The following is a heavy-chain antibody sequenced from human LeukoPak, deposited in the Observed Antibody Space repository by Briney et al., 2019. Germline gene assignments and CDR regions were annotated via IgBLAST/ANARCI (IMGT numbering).Heavy chain of an antibody. D-gene: IGHD3-10*01. CDR2: INPNSGGT. CDR3: ARVPRITMVRGVNTFDY. V-gene: IGHV1-2*02. J-gene: IGHJ4*02. CDR1: GYTFTGYY. Sequence: ASVKVSCKASGYTFTGYYMHWVRQAPGQGLEWMGWINPNSGGTNYAQKLQGRVTMTRDTSISTAYMELSRLRSDDTAVYYCARVPRITMVRGVNTFDYWGQGTLVTVSS.